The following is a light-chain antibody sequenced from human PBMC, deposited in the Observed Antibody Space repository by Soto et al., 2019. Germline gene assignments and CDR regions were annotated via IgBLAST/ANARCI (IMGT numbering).Light chain of an antibody. CDR2: GAS. Sequence: DIQMTQSPSSLSASVGDRVTITCRASQSISSYLNWYQQKPGEAPRLLMYGASSLQSGVPSRFSGSGYGKDFTLTISSLHPEDFATYYCQQSYSTLRTFGQGTKVEIK. CDR1: QSISSY. CDR3: QQSYSTLRT. J-gene: IGKJ1*01. V-gene: IGKV1-39*01.